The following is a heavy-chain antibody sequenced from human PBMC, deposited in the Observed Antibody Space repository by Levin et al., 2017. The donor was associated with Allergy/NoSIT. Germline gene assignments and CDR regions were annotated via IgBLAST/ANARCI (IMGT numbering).Heavy chain of an antibody. V-gene: IGHV3-15*01. Sequence: GESLKISCAASGFTFSNAWMSWVRQAPGKGLEWVGRIKSKTDGGTTDYAAPVKGGFTISRDDSKNTLYLQMNSLKTEDTAVYYCTTTPIAAFDIWGQGTMVTVSS. J-gene: IGHJ3*02. CDR1: GFTFSNAW. CDR2: IKSKTDGGTT. D-gene: IGHD6-25*01. CDR3: TTTPIAAFDI.